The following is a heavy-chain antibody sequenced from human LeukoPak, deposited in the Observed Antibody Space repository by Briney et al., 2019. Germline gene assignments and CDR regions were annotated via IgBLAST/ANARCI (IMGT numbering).Heavy chain of an antibody. CDR1: GYTFSANG. Sequence: GGSLRLSCVASGYTFSANGMHWVRQAPGKGLEWVGMISYDGSDEYYADSVKGRFTISRDDSENTLYLQINSLRVEDTAVYYCARDFSGDYYFDYWGQGTLVTVSS. CDR2: ISYDGSDE. D-gene: IGHD7-27*01. CDR3: ARDFSGDYYFDY. J-gene: IGHJ4*02. V-gene: IGHV3-33*01.